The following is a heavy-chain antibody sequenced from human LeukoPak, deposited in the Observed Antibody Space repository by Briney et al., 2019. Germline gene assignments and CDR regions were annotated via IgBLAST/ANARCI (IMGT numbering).Heavy chain of an antibody. D-gene: IGHD3-10*01. V-gene: IGHV4-34*01. CDR2: INHSGST. CDR1: GGSFSGYY. CDR3: ASSITMVRGVLP. J-gene: IGHJ5*02. Sequence: PSEALSLTCAVYGGSFSGYYWSWIRQPPGKGLEWIGEINHSGSTNYNPSLKSRVTISVDTSRNQFSLKLSSVTAADTAVYYCASSITMVRGVLPWGPGTLVTVSS.